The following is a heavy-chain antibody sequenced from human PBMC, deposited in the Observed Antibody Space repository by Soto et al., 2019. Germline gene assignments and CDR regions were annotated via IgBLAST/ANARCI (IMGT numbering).Heavy chain of an antibody. Sequence: GGSLRLSCAASGFTVTNYFMTWVRQAPGKGLEWVSVISNGGDTYYADSVKGRFTISRDNSKNTLYLQMNTLRAEDTAVYYCARDELGGAYDLWHGGQGTLVTVSS. J-gene: IGHJ4*02. D-gene: IGHD3-3*01. CDR1: GFTVTNYF. CDR2: ISNGGDT. CDR3: ARDELGGAYDLWH. V-gene: IGHV3-66*01.